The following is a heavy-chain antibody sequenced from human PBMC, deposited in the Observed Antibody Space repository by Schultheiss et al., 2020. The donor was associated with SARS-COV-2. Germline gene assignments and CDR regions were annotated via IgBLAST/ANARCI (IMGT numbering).Heavy chain of an antibody. V-gene: IGHV3-23*01. CDR2: ISGSGGRT. CDR1: GFTFSSYA. CDR3: ARLWGSYSGMDV. Sequence: GGSLRLSCAVSGFTFSSYAIYWVRQAPGKGLEWVSGISGSGGRTHYADSVKGRFTISRDNSKNTLSLQMNSLRAEDTAVYYCARLWGSYSGMDVWGQGTTVTVSS. J-gene: IGHJ6*02. D-gene: IGHD3-16*01.